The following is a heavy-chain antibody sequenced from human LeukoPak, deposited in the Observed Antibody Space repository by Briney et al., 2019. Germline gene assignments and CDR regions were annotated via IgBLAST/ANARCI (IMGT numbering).Heavy chain of an antibody. D-gene: IGHD6-13*01. CDR1: GFTFSGYA. Sequence: PGGSLRLSCAASGFTFSGYALSWVRQAPGKGLEWVSAISGSSDNTYYADSVKGRFTISRDNSKNTLYLQLYSLRAEDTAIYFCAKSAAAAGRGDYFDYWGQGTLVTVSS. CDR3: AKSAAAAGRGDYFDY. V-gene: IGHV3-23*01. CDR2: ISGSSDNT. J-gene: IGHJ4*02.